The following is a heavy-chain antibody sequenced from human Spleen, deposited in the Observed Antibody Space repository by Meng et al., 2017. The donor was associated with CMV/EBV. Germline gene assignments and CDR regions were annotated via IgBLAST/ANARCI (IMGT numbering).Heavy chain of an antibody. D-gene: IGHD2-2*01. CDR1: GFTFSSYA. V-gene: IGHV3-30-3*01. Sequence: GGSLRLSCAASGFTFSSYAMHWVRQAPGKGLEWVAVISYDGSNKYYADSVKGRFTISRDNSKNTLYLQMNSLRAEDTAVYYCARTGRVGYCSSTSCYPNPLYYYGMDVWGQGTTVTVSS. J-gene: IGHJ6*02. CDR3: ARTGRVGYCSSTSCYPNPLYYYGMDV. CDR2: ISYDGSNK.